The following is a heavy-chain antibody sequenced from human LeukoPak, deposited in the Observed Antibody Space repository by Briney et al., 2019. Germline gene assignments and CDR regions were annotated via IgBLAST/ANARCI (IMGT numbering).Heavy chain of an antibody. CDR1: GFTLSSYS. CDR3: ARDLEGGDAY. Sequence: GGSLRLSCAASGFTLSSYSMNWVRQAPGKGLERVSYISSSSSTIYYADSVKGRFTISRDNAKNSLYLQMNSLRAEDTAVYYCARDLEGGDAYWGQGTLVTVSS. J-gene: IGHJ4*02. D-gene: IGHD2-21*02. V-gene: IGHV3-48*01. CDR2: ISSSSSTI.